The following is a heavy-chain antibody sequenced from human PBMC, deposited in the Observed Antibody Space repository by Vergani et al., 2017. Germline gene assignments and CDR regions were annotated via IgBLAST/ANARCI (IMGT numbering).Heavy chain of an antibody. CDR3: ARSYPPSSSGYYYVGDWFDP. CDR1: GGSISSSSYY. Sequence: QVQLQESGPGLVKPSETLSLTCTVPGGSISSSSYYWGWIRQPPGKGLEWIGSIYYSGSTYDNPSLKSLVTISEDTSKNQFSLKLGSVTAADTAVDFCARSYPPSSSGYYYVGDWFDPWGQGTLVTVSS. V-gene: IGHV4-39*01. D-gene: IGHD3-22*01. J-gene: IGHJ5*02. CDR2: IYYSGST.